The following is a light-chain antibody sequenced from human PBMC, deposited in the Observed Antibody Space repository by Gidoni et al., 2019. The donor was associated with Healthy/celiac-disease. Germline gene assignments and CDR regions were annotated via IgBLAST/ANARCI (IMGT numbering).Light chain of an antibody. CDR2: DAS. J-gene: IGKJ4*01. Sequence: NVLPQSPATLSLSPGERATLSCRASQSVSSYLSWYQQKPGKAPRLLIYDASNRATGIPARFSGSGSGTDFTLTISSLEPEDFAVYYCQQRSNWPLTFGGGTKVEIK. CDR3: QQRSNWPLT. V-gene: IGKV3-11*01. CDR1: QSVSSY.